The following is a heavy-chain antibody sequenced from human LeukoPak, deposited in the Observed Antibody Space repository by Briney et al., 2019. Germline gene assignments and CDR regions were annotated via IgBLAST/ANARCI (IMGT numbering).Heavy chain of an antibody. J-gene: IGHJ4*02. V-gene: IGHV3-74*01. CDR3: ARGGDAYRARGLDH. D-gene: IGHD5-24*01. CDR1: GFTFSSYW. Sequence: GGSLRLSCAASGFTFSSYWMHWVRQAPGKGLVWVSPINGDGGSTRYPDSVKGRFTISRDNAKNTLYLQMNSLRAEDTAVYYCARGGDAYRARGLDHWGQGTLVTVSS. CDR2: INGDGGST.